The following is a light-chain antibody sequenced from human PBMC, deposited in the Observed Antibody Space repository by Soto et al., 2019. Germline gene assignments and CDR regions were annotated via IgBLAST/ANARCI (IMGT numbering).Light chain of an antibody. CDR3: QQYKNWYT. V-gene: IGKV3-15*01. CDR2: GAS. Sequence: IVMTQSPDTLSVSPGERLTLSCRTSESSGYSLAWYQQKPGQAPRLLIQGASNRATGIPVRFSGSGSGTEFTLTISSLQSEDFAVYYCQQYKNWYTFGQGTKLEIK. CDR1: ESSGYS. J-gene: IGKJ2*01.